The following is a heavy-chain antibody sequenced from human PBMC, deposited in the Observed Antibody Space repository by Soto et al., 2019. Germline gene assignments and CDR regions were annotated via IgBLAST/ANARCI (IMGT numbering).Heavy chain of an antibody. J-gene: IGHJ2*01. D-gene: IGHD1-26*01. CDR3: AKGPDGATTGYFDL. CDR2: ISYDGSNK. Sequence: VGSLRLSCAASGFTFSSYGMHWVRQAPGKGLEWVAVISYDGSNKYYVDSVKGRFTISRDNSKNTLYLQMNSLRAEDTAVHYCAKGPDGATTGYFDLWGRGTLVTVSS. V-gene: IGHV3-30*18. CDR1: GFTFSSYG.